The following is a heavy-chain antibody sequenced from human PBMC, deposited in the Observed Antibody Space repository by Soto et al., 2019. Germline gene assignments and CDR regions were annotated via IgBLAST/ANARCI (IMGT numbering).Heavy chain of an antibody. CDR3: ARVRNRQRSYYDFWSGSQGPFDY. Sequence: ASVKVSCKASGYTFTGFYMHWVLHAHVQGIERMGSINPNNDGTNYGQMFQGWVTKNRDTSISTAYMELSRLRSDDTAVYYCARVRNRQRSYYDFWSGSQGPFDYWGHGTLVTVSS. V-gene: IGHV1-2*04. CDR1: GYTFTGFY. D-gene: IGHD3-3*01. CDR2: INPNNDGT. J-gene: IGHJ4*01.